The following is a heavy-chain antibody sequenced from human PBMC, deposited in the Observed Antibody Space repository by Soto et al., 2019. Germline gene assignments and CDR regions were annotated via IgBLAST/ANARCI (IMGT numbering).Heavy chain of an antibody. J-gene: IGHJ4*02. Sequence: QVQLVQSGAEVKKPGSSVKVSCTASEGTFNSYTISWVRQAPGQGLEWMGRVVPILGMADFARKFQGRVMITADKSTNTAYMMLSSLRSDDTAVYYCATNYGSGSTHFDFWGQGNLVTVSS. D-gene: IGHD3-10*01. CDR1: EGTFNSYT. V-gene: IGHV1-69*02. CDR3: ATNYGSGSTHFDF. CDR2: VVPILGMA.